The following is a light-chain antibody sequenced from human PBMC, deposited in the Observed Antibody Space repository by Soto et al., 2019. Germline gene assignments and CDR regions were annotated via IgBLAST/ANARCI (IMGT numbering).Light chain of an antibody. J-gene: IGKJ4*01. Sequence: EIVLTQSPATLSSSPGNRATLSCRASESVSRYLAWYQQKPGQAPRLLIYDASNRATGIPARFSGSGSGTDFTLTITSLEPEDFAVYYCQQRSSWPSTFGGGTKVEIK. CDR2: DAS. V-gene: IGKV3-11*01. CDR3: QQRSSWPST. CDR1: ESVSRY.